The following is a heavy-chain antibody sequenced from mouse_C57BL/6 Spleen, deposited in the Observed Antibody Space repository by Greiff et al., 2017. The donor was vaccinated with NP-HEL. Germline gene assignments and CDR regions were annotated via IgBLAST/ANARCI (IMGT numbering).Heavy chain of an antibody. Sequence: VQLQQPGAELVRPGTSVKLSCKASGYTFTSYWMHWVKQRPGQGLEWIGVIDPSDSTTNYNHKFKGKATLTVDTSSSTAYMELISLTSEDSAVYYCAGYSNLVYAMDYWGQGTSGTVSS. CDR2: IDPSDSTT. CDR1: GYTFTSYW. J-gene: IGHJ4*01. D-gene: IGHD2-5*01. CDR3: AGYSNLVYAMDY. V-gene: IGHV1-59*01.